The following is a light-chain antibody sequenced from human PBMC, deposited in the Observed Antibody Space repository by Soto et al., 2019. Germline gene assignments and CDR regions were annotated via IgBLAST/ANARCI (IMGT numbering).Light chain of an antibody. CDR3: KSYAGSNTYV. CDR1: KNDIGVYDF. Sequence: QSALPQPPSASGSPGQSVTISCTGTKNDIGVYDFVSWYQHHPGKAPRLIIYGVVQRPSGVPDRFSGSKSGNTASLTVSGLQAADEADYFCKSYAGSNTYVFGSGTKVTVL. J-gene: IGLJ1*01. CDR2: GVV. V-gene: IGLV2-8*01.